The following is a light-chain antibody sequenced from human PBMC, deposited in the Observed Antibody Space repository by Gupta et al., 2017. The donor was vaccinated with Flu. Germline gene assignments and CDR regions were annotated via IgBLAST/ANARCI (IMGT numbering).Light chain of an antibody. CDR3: AAWDDSVRGWV. J-gene: IGLJ3*02. CDR1: VPSVGNLY. V-gene: IGLV1-47*01. CDR2: KNN. Sequence: QLVLTQPPSMSGTPGQKISISCSGSVPSVGNLYVDWFQQISERAPRLLIYKNNQRPSGVPGRFSGSKSDTSASLVISELRSEDEAVYFCAAWDDSVRGWVFGGGTKLTVL.